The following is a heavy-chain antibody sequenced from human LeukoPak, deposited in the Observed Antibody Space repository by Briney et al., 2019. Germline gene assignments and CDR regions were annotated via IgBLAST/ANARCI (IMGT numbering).Heavy chain of an antibody. V-gene: IGHV3-74*01. Sequence: PGGSVRLSCAASGCTFTSYWMHWVRQAPGKGLVWVSRINTDGSSANYADSVKGPFTLSRDTAKNTLSLQMSSVRDEDTAVYYCARCDYAFDIWGQGTMVTVSS. J-gene: IGHJ3*02. CDR2: INTDGSSA. D-gene: IGHD2-21*01. CDR1: GCTFTSYW. CDR3: ARCDYAFDI.